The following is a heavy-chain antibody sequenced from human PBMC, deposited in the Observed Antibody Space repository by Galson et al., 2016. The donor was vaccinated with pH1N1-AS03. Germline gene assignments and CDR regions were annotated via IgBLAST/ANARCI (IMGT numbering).Heavy chain of an antibody. CDR3: ASGPSIIRGVVHY. CDR1: GDVFGRYY. CDR2: IYPYDSDT. J-gene: IGHJ4*02. Sequence: QSGAEVKKPGESLQISCKESGDVFGRYYIAWVRQMPGNGLEWIGKIYPYDSDTTYSPSFQGRVTISVDKSASTAYLQLSSLKASDTAMYYCASGPSIIRGVVHYWGQGTLVTVSS. D-gene: IGHD1-14*01. V-gene: IGHV5-51*01.